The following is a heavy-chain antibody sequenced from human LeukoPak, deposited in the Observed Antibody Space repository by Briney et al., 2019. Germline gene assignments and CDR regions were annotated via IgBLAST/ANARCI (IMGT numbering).Heavy chain of an antibody. CDR2: INPNSGGT. CDR1: GYTFTGYY. Sequence: ASVKVSCKASGYTFTGYYMHWVRQAPGQGLEWMGWINPNSGGTNYAQKFQGRVTMTRDTSISTAYMELSRLRSDDTAVYYCARAWGPGAEQQLVPYFQHWGQGTLVTVSS. J-gene: IGHJ1*01. D-gene: IGHD6-13*01. V-gene: IGHV1-2*02. CDR3: ARAWGPGAEQQLVPYFQH.